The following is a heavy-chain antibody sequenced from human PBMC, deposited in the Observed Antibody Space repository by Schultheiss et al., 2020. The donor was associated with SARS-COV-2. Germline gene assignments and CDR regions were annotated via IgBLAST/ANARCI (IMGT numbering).Heavy chain of an antibody. CDR2: IYHSGST. Sequence: SQTLSLTCTVSGGSISSGGYYWSWIRQHPGKGLEWIGYIYHSGSTYYNPSLKNRVTISVDTSKNQFSLKLSSVTAADTAVYYCARAGGATVTTSESGFDYWGQGTLVTVSS. J-gene: IGHJ4*02. D-gene: IGHD4-11*01. V-gene: IGHV4-39*01. CDR3: ARAGGATVTTSESGFDY. CDR1: GGSISSGGYY.